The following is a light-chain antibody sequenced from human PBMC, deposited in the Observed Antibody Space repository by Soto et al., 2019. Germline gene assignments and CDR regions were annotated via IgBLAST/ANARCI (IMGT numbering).Light chain of an antibody. Sequence: QSVLTQPPSVSGAPGKRVTISCAGSSSNIGAGYDVHWYHQIPGTAPKLLIYGNGVRPSGVPDRFSISKSATSASLAITGLQAEDEADYYCQSYDTSLSTWVFGGGTKLTVL. CDR1: SSNIGAGYD. V-gene: IGLV1-40*01. CDR2: GNG. J-gene: IGLJ3*02. CDR3: QSYDTSLSTWV.